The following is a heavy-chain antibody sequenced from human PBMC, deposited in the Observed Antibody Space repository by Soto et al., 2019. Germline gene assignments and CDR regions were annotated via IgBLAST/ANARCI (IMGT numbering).Heavy chain of an antibody. V-gene: IGHV1-18*01. D-gene: IGHD3-10*01. Sequence: QVQLVQSGAEVKKPGASVKVSCKASGYTFTSYGISWVRQAPGQGLEWMGWISAYNGNTNYAQKLQGRVTMTTDTTTSTAYMELRSLRSDDTDVYYCARASTWFGELLYPRGYYFDYWGQGTLVTVSS. CDR2: ISAYNGNT. J-gene: IGHJ4*02. CDR3: ARASTWFGELLYPRGYYFDY. CDR1: GYTFTSYG.